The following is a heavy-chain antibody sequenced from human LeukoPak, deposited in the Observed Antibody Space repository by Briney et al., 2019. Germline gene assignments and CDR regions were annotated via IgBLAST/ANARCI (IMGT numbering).Heavy chain of an antibody. CDR2: ISRSATTI. Sequence: PSGGSLRLSCAASGFTFSSYEMNWVRQAPGKGLEWVSSISRSATTIYYADSVKGRFTISRDNAKNSLYLQMNSLRAEDTAVYFCARVGALSSSWLLYWGQGTLVTVSS. CDR1: GFTFSSYE. V-gene: IGHV3-48*03. CDR3: ARVGALSSSWLLY. J-gene: IGHJ4*02. D-gene: IGHD6-13*01.